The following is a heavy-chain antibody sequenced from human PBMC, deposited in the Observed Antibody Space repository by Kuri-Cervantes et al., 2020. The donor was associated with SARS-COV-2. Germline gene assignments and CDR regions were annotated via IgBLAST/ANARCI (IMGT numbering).Heavy chain of an antibody. J-gene: IGHJ4*02. Sequence: LSLTCAASGFTFSSYSMNWVRQAPGKGLEWVSSISSSSSYIYYADSVKGRFTISRDNAKNSLYLQMNSLRAEDTAVYYCARGLGATTDFDYWGQGTLVTVSS. CDR1: GFTFSSYS. CDR3: ARGLGATTDFDY. V-gene: IGHV3-21*01. CDR2: ISSSSSYI. D-gene: IGHD1-26*01.